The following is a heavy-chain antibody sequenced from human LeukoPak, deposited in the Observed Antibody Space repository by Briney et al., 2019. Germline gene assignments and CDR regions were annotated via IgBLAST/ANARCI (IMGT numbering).Heavy chain of an antibody. CDR2: ISAYNGNT. D-gene: IGHD2-2*01. CDR3: AREGCSSTSCYFYYYYYMDV. Sequence: ASVKDSCKASGYTFTSYGISWVRQAPGQGLEWMGWISAYNGNTNYAQKLQGRVTMTTDTSTSTAYMELRSLRSDDTAVYYNAREGCSSTSCYFYYYYYMDVWGKGTTVTVSS. V-gene: IGHV1-18*01. CDR1: GYTFTSYG. J-gene: IGHJ6*03.